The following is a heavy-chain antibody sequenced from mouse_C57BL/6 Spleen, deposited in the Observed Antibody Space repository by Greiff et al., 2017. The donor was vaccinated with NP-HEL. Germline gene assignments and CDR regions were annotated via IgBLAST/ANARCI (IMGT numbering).Heavy chain of an antibody. Sequence: QVQLQQPGAELVRPGTSVKLSCKASGYTFTSYWMHWVKQRPGQGLEWIGVIAPSDSYTNYNQKFKGKATLTVDTSSSTAYMQLSSLTSEDSAVYYCARERQLSLYYFDYWGQGTTLTVSS. D-gene: IGHD3-2*02. V-gene: IGHV1-59*01. CDR1: GYTFTSYW. CDR3: ARERQLSLYYFDY. CDR2: IAPSDSYT. J-gene: IGHJ2*01.